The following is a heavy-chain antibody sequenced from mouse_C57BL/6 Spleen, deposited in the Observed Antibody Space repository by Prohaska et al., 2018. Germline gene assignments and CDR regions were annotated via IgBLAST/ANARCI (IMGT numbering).Heavy chain of an antibody. CDR2: INPNNGGT. CDR3: ARGTTY. D-gene: IGHD1-1*01. Sequence: HGKSLEWIGYINPNNGGTSYNQKFKGKATLTVNKSSSTAYMELRSLTSEDSAVYYCARGTTYWGQGTSVTVSS. V-gene: IGHV1-22*01. J-gene: IGHJ4*01.